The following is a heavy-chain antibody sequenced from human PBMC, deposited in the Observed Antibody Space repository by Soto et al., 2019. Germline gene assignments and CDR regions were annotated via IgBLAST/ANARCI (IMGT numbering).Heavy chain of an antibody. J-gene: IGHJ5*02. CDR3: ARDGSMVRERWFDP. CDR1: GLTFIGYW. D-gene: IGHD3-10*01. CDR2: INKDGIDT. Sequence: EVQLVESGGGVVQPGGSLRLSCAASGLTFIGYWMHWVRQGPGKGLVWVARINKDGIDTTYADSVKGRFTISRDNTKNMVYLELNSLRADDTAVDYCARDGSMVRERWFDPWGQGTLVTVSS. V-gene: IGHV3-74*03.